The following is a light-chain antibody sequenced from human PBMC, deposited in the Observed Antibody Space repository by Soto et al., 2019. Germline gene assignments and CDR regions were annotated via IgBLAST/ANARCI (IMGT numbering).Light chain of an antibody. J-gene: IGKJ3*01. Sequence: EIVLTQSPATLSLSPGERATLSCRASQSVSSYLAWYQQKPGQAPRLLIYGASSRATCIPDSFSGGGSGTDFTLTISRLEPEEFAVYDCQQYGSPIFSVGPLTKVAIK. CDR2: GAS. CDR1: QSVSSY. V-gene: IGKV3-20*01. CDR3: QQYGSPIFS.